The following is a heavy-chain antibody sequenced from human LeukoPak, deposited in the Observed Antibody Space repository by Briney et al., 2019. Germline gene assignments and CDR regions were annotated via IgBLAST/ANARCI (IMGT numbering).Heavy chain of an antibody. Sequence: PAGCLRLSCAGSGFIFSTSWMGWVRQVPGKGLQWVANIKQDGSEKYYVDSVKGRFTISRDNPEKSLYLQMSSLRVEDTAVCYCARSQWLRFDAFDLWGQGTMVTVSS. CDR1: GFIFSTSW. J-gene: IGHJ3*01. CDR3: ARSQWLRFDAFDL. CDR2: IKQDGSEK. D-gene: IGHD5-12*01. V-gene: IGHV3-7*04.